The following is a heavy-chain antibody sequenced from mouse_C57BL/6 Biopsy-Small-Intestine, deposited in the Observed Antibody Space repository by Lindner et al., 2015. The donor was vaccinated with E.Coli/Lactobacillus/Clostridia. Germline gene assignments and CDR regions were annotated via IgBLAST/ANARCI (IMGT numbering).Heavy chain of an antibody. CDR1: GFTFSSYA. D-gene: IGHD2-12*01. Sequence: EVQLQESGGGLVKPGGSQKLSCAASGFTFSSYAMSWVRQTPEKRLEWVATISDGGSYTTIRTMYRADSPSPETIPRTTCTCKMSHLKSEDTAMYYCARVSPYDANAMDYWGQGTSVTVSS. J-gene: IGHJ4*01. V-gene: IGHV5-4*01. CDR2: ISDGGSYT. CDR3: ARVSPYDANAMDY.